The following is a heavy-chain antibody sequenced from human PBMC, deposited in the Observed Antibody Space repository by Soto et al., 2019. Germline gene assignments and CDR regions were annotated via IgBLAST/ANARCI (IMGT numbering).Heavy chain of an antibody. J-gene: IGHJ5*02. CDR2: MNPNSGNT. D-gene: IGHD3-10*02. Sequence: ASVKVSCKASGYTFTSYDINWVRQATGQGLEWMGWMNPNSGNTGYAQKFQGRVTMTRNTSISTAYMELSSLRSEDTAVYYCAKDQLYIRGVLPNWFDPWGQGTLVTVSS. CDR1: GYTFTSYD. CDR3: AKDQLYIRGVLPNWFDP. V-gene: IGHV1-8*01.